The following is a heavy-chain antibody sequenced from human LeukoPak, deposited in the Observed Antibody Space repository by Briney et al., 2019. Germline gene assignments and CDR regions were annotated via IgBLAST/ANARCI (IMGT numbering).Heavy chain of an antibody. V-gene: IGHV4-61*02. CDR2: IYTSGST. CDR3: ASGSYGYDDY. Sequence: SETLSLTCTVSGGSISSGSYYWRWVRQPAGTGLEWLGRIYTSGSTNYNPSLKSRVTISVDTSKNQFSLKLSSVTAADTAVYYCASGSYGYDDYWGQGTLVTVSS. J-gene: IGHJ4*02. CDR1: GGSISSGSYY. D-gene: IGHD1-26*01.